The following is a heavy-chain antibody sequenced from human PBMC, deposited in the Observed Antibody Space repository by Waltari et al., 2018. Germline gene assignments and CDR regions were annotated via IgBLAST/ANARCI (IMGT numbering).Heavy chain of an antibody. CDR2: FDPEDGET. D-gene: IGHD2-15*01. Sequence: QVQLVQSGAEVKKPGASVKVSCKVSGYTLTDLSMHWGRQAPGKGLEWMGGFDPEDGETIYAQKFQGRVTMTEDTSTDTAYMELSSLRSEDTAVYYCATVGILGYCSGGSCYNYWGQGTLVTVSS. CDR1: GYTLTDLS. J-gene: IGHJ4*02. V-gene: IGHV1-24*01. CDR3: ATVGILGYCSGGSCYNY.